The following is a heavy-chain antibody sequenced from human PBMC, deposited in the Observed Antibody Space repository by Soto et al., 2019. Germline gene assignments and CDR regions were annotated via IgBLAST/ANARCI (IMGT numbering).Heavy chain of an antibody. J-gene: IGHJ6*02. CDR1: GFTFSIYV. CDR3: GGQDILTGSYYYYGMDV. CDR2: ISASGGST. V-gene: IGHV3-23*01. Sequence: QSGGSLRLSCAASGFTFSIYVMSWVRQAPGKGLEWVSTISASGGSTYYADSVKGRFTISRDNSKNTLYVQMNSLRAEDTAVYYCGGQDILTGSYYYYGMDVWGQGTTVTVYS. D-gene: IGHD3-9*01.